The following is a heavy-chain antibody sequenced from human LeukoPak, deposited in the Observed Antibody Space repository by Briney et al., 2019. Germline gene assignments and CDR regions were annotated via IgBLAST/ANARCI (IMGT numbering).Heavy chain of an antibody. CDR2: IYYSGST. D-gene: IGHD3-22*01. J-gene: IGHJ4*02. V-gene: IGHV4-39*07. CDR1: GGSISSSSYY. CDR3: AREAIVVPQFAGTGAFDY. Sequence: ASETLSLTCTVSGGSISSSSYYWGWIRQPPGKGLEWIGSIYYSGSTYYNPSLKSRVTISVDTSKNQFSLKLSSVTAADTAVYYCAREAIVVPQFAGTGAFDYWGQGTLVTVSS.